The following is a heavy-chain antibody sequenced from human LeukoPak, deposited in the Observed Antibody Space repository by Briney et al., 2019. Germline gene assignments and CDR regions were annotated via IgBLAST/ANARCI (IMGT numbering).Heavy chain of an antibody. V-gene: IGHV1-69*13. J-gene: IGHJ4*02. Sequence: GASVKVSCKASGGTFSSYAISWVRQAPGQGLEWMGGIIPIFGTANYAQKFQGRVTITADESTSTAYMELSSLRSEDTAVYYCASLPEKYYDGSGYYDGWGQGTLVTVSS. CDR2: IIPIFGTA. CDR3: ASLPEKYYDGSGYYDG. CDR1: GGTFSSYA. D-gene: IGHD3-22*01.